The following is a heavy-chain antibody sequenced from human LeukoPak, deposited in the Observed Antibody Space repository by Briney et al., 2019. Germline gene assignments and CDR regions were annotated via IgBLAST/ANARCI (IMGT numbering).Heavy chain of an antibody. CDR2: IYYSGST. V-gene: IGHV4-38-2*02. CDR1: GYSISSGYY. CDR3: ARVGLGELTLFDY. D-gene: IGHD1-26*01. J-gene: IGHJ4*02. Sequence: PSETLSLTCTVSGYSISSGYYWGWIRQPPGKGLEWIGSIYYSGSTYYNPSLKSRVTISVDTSKNQFSLKLSSVTAADTAVYYCARVGLGELTLFDYWGQGTLVTVSS.